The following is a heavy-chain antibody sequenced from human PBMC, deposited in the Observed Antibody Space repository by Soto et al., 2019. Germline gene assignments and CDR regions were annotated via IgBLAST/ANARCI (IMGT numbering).Heavy chain of an antibody. Sequence: QVQLVQSGAEVKKPGASVRVSCKASGDGLSNYGFSWVRQAPGQGLEWMGWVSAYDGQTNYTKKFQGRVTMTTDRSPSTAYMELRSLRSDDTAVYYCARVWYYDISGYYAFDYWGLGTLVTVSS. CDR3: ARVWYYDISGYYAFDY. CDR2: VSAYDGQT. V-gene: IGHV1-18*01. J-gene: IGHJ4*02. CDR1: GDGLSNYG. D-gene: IGHD3-22*01.